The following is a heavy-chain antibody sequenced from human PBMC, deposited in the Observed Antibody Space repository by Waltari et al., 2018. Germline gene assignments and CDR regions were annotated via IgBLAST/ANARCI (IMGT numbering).Heavy chain of an antibody. D-gene: IGHD3-22*01. CDR1: GFTFSSHS. J-gene: IGHJ5*02. CDR3: ARDPDYEISAGWFDP. CDR2: ISSSSSYI. V-gene: IGHV3-21*01. Sequence: EVQLVESGGGLVKPGGSLRLSCAAPGFTFSSHSMNWVRQAPGKGLEWVSSISSSSSYIYYADSVKGRFTISRDNAKNSLYLQMNSLRAEDTAVYYCARDPDYEISAGWFDPWGQGTLVTVSS.